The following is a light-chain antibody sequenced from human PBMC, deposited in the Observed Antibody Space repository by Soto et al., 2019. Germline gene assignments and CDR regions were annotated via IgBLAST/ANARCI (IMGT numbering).Light chain of an antibody. CDR1: ISDVGAYNL. J-gene: IGLJ2*01. CDR3: SSYANTGSLV. V-gene: IGLV2-23*01. CDR2: EDN. Sequence: QSALTQPASVSGSPGQSITISCTGTISDVGAYNLVSWYQQHPGKAPKLMIYEDNQRPSGLSNRFSGSKSGNTASLTISGLQAADEADYYCSSYANTGSLVFGGGTKLTVL.